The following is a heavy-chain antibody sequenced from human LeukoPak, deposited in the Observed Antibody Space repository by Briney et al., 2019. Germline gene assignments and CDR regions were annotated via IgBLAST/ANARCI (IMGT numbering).Heavy chain of an antibody. J-gene: IGHJ6*03. D-gene: IGHD5-18*01. CDR3: ASLGEIWGYSYWGYYYYMDV. CDR2: INWNGGST. V-gene: IGHV3-20*04. Sequence: PGGSLRLSCAASGFTFDDYGMSWVRQAPGKGLEWVSGINWNGGSTGYADSVKGRFTISRDNAKNSLYLQMNSLRAEDTAVYYCASLGEIWGYSYWGYYYYMDVWGKGTTVTVSS. CDR1: GFTFDDYG.